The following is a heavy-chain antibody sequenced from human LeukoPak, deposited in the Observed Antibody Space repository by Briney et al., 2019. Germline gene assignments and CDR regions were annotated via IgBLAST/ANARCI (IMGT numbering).Heavy chain of an antibody. V-gene: IGHV4-31*03. J-gene: IGHJ5*02. CDR3: ARAERITMVRGAANWFDP. D-gene: IGHD3-10*01. CDR1: GGSISSGGYS. CDR2: IYYSGST. Sequence: PSETLSLTCTVSGGSISSGGYSWSWIRQHPGKGLEWIGYIYYSGSTYYNPSLKSRVTISVDTSKNQFSLKLSSVTAADTAVYYCARAERITMVRGAANWFDPWGQGTLVTVSS.